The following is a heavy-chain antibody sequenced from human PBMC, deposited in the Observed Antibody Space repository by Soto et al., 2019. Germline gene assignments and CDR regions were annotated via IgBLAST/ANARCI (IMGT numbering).Heavy chain of an antibody. D-gene: IGHD4-4*01. CDR1: GFTFSTYN. Sequence: GGSLRLSCAASGFTFSTYNMNWVRQAPGKGLEWVSSITGGSAYIYYAGSLKGRFTVSRDNAKNSLYLQVNSLRAEDTAVYYCAVQSFSSYPDYWGQGTLVTVSS. J-gene: IGHJ4*02. V-gene: IGHV3-21*01. CDR3: AVQSFSSYPDY. CDR2: ITGGSAYI.